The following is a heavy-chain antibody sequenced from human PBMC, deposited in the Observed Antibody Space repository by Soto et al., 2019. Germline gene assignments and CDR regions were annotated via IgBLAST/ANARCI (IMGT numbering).Heavy chain of an antibody. V-gene: IGHV4-30-2*01. D-gene: IGHD3-10*01. Sequence: QLQLQESGSGLVKPSQTVSLTCAVSGGSISSGGYSWSWIRQPPGKGLEWIGYIDHSGSTYYNPSLRSRGTISVDTSKTQLSLKLSSVTAADTAVYYCARDPSGSGPNFDYWGQGALVTVSS. CDR2: IDHSGST. CDR1: GGSISSGGYS. J-gene: IGHJ4*02. CDR3: ARDPSGSGPNFDY.